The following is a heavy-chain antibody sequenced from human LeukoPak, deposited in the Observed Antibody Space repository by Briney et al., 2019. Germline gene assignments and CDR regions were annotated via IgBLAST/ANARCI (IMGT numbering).Heavy chain of an antibody. D-gene: IGHD2-2*01. J-gene: IGHJ5*02. CDR3: ARQEDCSTSSCYSGGWFDP. Sequence: PSETLSLTCTVSGYYISSGYYWGWIRQPPGKGLEWIANIYHSGLIYYNPSLKSRVTISVDTSKNQFSLKLSSVTAADTAVYYCARQEDCSTSSCYSGGWFDPWGQGTLVTVSS. CDR2: IYHSGLI. V-gene: IGHV4-38-2*02. CDR1: GYYISSGYY.